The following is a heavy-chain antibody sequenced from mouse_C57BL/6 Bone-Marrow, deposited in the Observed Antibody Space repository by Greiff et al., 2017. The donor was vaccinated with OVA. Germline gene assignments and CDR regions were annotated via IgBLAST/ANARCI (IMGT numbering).Heavy chain of an antibody. D-gene: IGHD2-5*01. CDR2: IYPRSGNT. V-gene: IGHV1-81*01. Sequence: QVQLKESGAELARPGASVKLSCKASGYTFTSYGISWVKQRTGQGLEWIGEIYPRSGNTYYNEKFKGKATLTADKSSSTAYMELRSLTSEDSAVYFCARAMWSNYGYFDVWGTGTTVTVSS. CDR1: GYTFTSYG. J-gene: IGHJ1*03. CDR3: ARAMWSNYGYFDV.